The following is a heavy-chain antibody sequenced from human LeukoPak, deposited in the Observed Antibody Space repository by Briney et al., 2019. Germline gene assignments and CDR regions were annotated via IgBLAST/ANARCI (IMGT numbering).Heavy chain of an antibody. CDR2: VNGDGSAT. Sequence: GGSLRLSCAASGFTFSNYWMHWVRQAPGKGLVWVSRVNGDGSATNYADSVKGRFTISRDNAKNTLYLQMNSLSPEDTAVYYCARNHYGSVDYWGQGTLVTVSS. V-gene: IGHV3-74*01. CDR1: GFTFSNYW. J-gene: IGHJ4*02. CDR3: ARNHYGSVDY. D-gene: IGHD3-10*01.